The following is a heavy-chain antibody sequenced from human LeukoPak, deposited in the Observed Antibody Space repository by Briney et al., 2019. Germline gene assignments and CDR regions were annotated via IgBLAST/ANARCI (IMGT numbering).Heavy chain of an antibody. CDR1: GFTFSSYA. CDR3: AKDVVHDYGDYAEYFQH. D-gene: IGHD4-17*01. CDR2: ISGSGGST. Sequence: PGGSLRLSCAASGFTFSSYAMSWVRQAPGKGLEWVSAISGSGGSTYYADSVKGRFTISRDNSKNTPYLQMNSLRAEDTAVYYCAKDVVHDYGDYAEYFQHWGQGTLVTVSS. J-gene: IGHJ1*01. V-gene: IGHV3-23*01.